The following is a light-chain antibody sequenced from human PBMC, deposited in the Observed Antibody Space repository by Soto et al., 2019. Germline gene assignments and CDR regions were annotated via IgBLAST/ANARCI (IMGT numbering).Light chain of an antibody. V-gene: IGKV3-20*01. J-gene: IGKJ1*01. CDR3: HQFCYAPRT. CDR1: QTVNSDY. CDR2: ATS. Sequence: EIVLTQSPGTLSLSPGETATLSCRASQTVNSDYLAWFQQRPGQAPRLLIFATSRRATDIPDRFSGSGSGTDFTLAIRRLEPEDFAVYYCHQFCYAPRTFGQGTKVE.